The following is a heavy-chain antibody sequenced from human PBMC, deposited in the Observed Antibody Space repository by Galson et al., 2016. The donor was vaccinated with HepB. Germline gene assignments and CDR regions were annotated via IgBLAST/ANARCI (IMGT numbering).Heavy chain of an antibody. CDR3: ARGQDTSVEIYYYSMDV. D-gene: IGHD5-18*01. CDR2: IVSGSDTI. J-gene: IGHJ6*02. V-gene: IGHV3-48*02. Sequence: SLRLSCAASGFIFSRYSMHWVRQAPGKGLEWVSYIVSGSDTIYYADSVKGRFTISRDNAKNSLYLQMIGLRDEDTAVYYCARGQDTSVEIYYYSMDVWGQGTTVTVSS. CDR1: GFIFSRYS.